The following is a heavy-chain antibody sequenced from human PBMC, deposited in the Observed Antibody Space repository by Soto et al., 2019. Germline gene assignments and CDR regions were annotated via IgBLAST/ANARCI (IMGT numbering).Heavy chain of an antibody. Sequence: QVQLVESGGGVVQPGRSLRLSCAASGFTFSSYGMHWVRQAPGKGLEWVAVIWYDGSNKYYADSVKGRFTISRDNSKNTLYLQMNSLRAEDTAVYYCARGGGGNSNDAFDIWGQGTMVTVSS. J-gene: IGHJ3*02. CDR1: GFTFSSYG. V-gene: IGHV3-33*01. CDR2: IWYDGSNK. D-gene: IGHD2-21*02. CDR3: ARGGGGNSNDAFDI.